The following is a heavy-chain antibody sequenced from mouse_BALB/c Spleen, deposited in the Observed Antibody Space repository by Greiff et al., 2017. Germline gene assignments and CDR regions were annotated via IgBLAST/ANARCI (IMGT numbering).Heavy chain of an antibody. J-gene: IGHJ2*01. Sequence: EVQLQQSGPSLVKPSQTLSLTCSVTGDSITSGYWNWIRKFPGNKLEYMGYISYSGSTYYNPSLKSRISITRDTSKNQYYLQLNSVTTEDTATYYCARSLLRSYYFDYWGQGTTLTVSS. V-gene: IGHV3-8*02. CDR1: GDSITSGY. CDR2: ISYSGST. D-gene: IGHD1-1*01. CDR3: ARSLLRSYYFDY.